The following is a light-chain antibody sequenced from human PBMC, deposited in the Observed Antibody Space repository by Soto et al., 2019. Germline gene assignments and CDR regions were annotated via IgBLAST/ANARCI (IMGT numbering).Light chain of an antibody. Sequence: DMQMTQSPSTLSGYVGDRVTITCRASQTISSWLAWYQQKPGKAPKLLIYKASTLKSGVPSRFSGSGSGTEFTLTISSLQPDDFATYYCQHDNSYSEAFGQGTKVDIK. CDR2: KAS. CDR3: QHDNSYSEA. V-gene: IGKV1-5*03. CDR1: QTISSW. J-gene: IGKJ1*01.